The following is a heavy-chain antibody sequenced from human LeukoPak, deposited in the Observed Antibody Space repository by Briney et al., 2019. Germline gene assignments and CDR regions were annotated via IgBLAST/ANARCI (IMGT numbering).Heavy chain of an antibody. CDR1: GFTFDDYA. CDR2: ISWNSGSI. D-gene: IGHD6-19*01. V-gene: IGHV3-9*01. Sequence: PGRSLRLSCAASGFTFDDYAMHWVRQAPGKGLEWVSGISWNSGSIGYADSVKGRFTISRDNAKNSLYLQMNSLRAEDTALYYCAKASSGWPHYGMDVWGQGTTVTVSS. J-gene: IGHJ6*02. CDR3: AKASSGWPHYGMDV.